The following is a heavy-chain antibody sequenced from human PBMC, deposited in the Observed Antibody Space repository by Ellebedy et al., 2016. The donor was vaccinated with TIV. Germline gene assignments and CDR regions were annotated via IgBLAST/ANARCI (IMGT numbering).Heavy chain of an antibody. CDR1: GYTLTDYY. CDR2: INPHSGDT. Sequence: AASVKVSCKSSGYTLTDYYMHWVRQATGQGLEWMGWINPHSGDTKSPHKFQARVTMTRDTSISTAYMELSSLRSDDTAVYYCTSYIVLDYWGQGTLVTVSS. V-gene: IGHV1-2*07. CDR3: TSYIVLDY. J-gene: IGHJ4*02. D-gene: IGHD1-26*01.